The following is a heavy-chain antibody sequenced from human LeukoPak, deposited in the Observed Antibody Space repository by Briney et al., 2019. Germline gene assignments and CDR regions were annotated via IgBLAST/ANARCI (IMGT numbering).Heavy chain of an antibody. CDR3: ARDVIVVVPAAPGYYYMDV. CDR2: IYTSGST. CDR1: GGSISSYY. Sequence: SETLSLTCTVPGGSISSYYWSWIRHPAGKGLEWIGRIYTSGSTNYNPSLKSRVTMSVDTSKNQFSLKLSSVTAADTAVYYCARDVIVVVPAAPGYYYMDVWGKGTTVTVSS. D-gene: IGHD2-2*01. J-gene: IGHJ6*03. V-gene: IGHV4-4*07.